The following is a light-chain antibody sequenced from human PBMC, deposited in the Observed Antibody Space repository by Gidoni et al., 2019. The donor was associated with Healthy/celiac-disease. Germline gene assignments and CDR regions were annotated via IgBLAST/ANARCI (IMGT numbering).Light chain of an antibody. CDR3: QQYNSYPKLT. CDR2: KAS. CDR1: QSISSW. J-gene: IGKJ4*01. V-gene: IGKV1-5*03. Sequence: DIQMTQSPSTLSASVGDRVTITCRASQSISSWLAWYQQKPGKAPKLLIYKASSLESGVPSRFSGSGSGTEFTLTISSLQPDDFATYYCQQYNSYPKLTFXGXTKVEIK.